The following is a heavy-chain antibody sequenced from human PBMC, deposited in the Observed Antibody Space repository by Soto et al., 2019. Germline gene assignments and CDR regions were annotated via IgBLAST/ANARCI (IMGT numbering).Heavy chain of an antibody. Sequence: EVQLLESGGGLVQPGGSLRLSCAASGFTFTNHAMSWVRQAPGKGLEWVSGISASGGLIYYADSVKGRFNMSRDNSKNTRYLQMNSLRAEDTAVYFCAKRQGIGAAAKNFDFWGQGTLVTVSS. CDR1: GFTFTNHA. J-gene: IGHJ4*02. CDR3: AKRQGIGAAAKNFDF. V-gene: IGHV3-23*01. D-gene: IGHD6-13*01. CDR2: ISASGGLI.